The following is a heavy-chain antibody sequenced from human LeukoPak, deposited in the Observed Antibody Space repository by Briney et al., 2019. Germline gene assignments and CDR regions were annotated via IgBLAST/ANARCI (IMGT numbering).Heavy chain of an antibody. J-gene: IGHJ4*02. CDR1: GGSISSYY. V-gene: IGHV4-4*07. D-gene: IGHD3-10*01. CDR3: ARDTYYYGSGSLFDY. Sequence: SETLSLTCTVSGGSISSYYWSWIRQPAGKGLEWIGRIYTSGSSNYNPSLKSRVTMSVDTSKNQFSLKLSSVTAADTAVYYWARDTYYYGSGSLFDYWGEGTLVTVSS. CDR2: IYTSGSS.